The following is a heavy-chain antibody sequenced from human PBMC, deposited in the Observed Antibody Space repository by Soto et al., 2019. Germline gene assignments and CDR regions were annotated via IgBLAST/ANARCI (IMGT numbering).Heavy chain of an antibody. CDR3: ASHNYYNSDRRSSPLDY. CDR1: GGSISSYY. J-gene: IGHJ4*02. D-gene: IGHD3-10*01. V-gene: IGHV4-59*01. Sequence: SETLSLTCTVSGGSISSYYWSWIRQPPGKGLEWIGYIYYSGSTNYNPSLKSRVTISVDTSKNQFSLKLSSVTAADTAVYFCASHNYYNSDRRSSPLDYWGPGTLVTVSS. CDR2: IYYSGST.